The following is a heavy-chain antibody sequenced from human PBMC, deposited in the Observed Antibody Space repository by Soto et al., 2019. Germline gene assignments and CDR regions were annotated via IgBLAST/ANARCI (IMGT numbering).Heavy chain of an antibody. Sequence: QVQLVESGGGMVQPGRSLRLSCAASGFTFSYYAMHWVRQAPGKGLEWVAVLSYDGRTEYYTDSVKGRFTISRDNSKNTLFLQMNSLRTEDTAVYYCAKDWGYYDTSGYYFDYRGQGTLVTVSS. J-gene: IGHJ4*02. CDR3: AKDWGYYDTSGYYFDY. CDR1: GFTFSYYA. V-gene: IGHV3-30*18. D-gene: IGHD3-22*01. CDR2: LSYDGRTE.